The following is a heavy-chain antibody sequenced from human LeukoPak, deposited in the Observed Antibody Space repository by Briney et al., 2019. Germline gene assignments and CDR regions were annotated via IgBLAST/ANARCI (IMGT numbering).Heavy chain of an antibody. Sequence: SETLSLTCTVSGGSISSSTYYWGWIRQPPGKGLEWIGSMYYSGSTYYNPSLKSRVTISVDTSKNQFSLKLSSVTAADTAVYYCARVYGSGSPEDYWGQGTLVTVSS. CDR2: MYYSGST. V-gene: IGHV4-39*07. D-gene: IGHD3-10*01. CDR1: GGSISSSTYY. J-gene: IGHJ4*02. CDR3: ARVYGSGSPEDY.